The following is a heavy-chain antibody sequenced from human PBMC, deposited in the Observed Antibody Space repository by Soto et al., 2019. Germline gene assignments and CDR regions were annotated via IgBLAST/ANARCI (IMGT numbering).Heavy chain of an antibody. CDR3: AHRVLRTVFGLVTTTAIYFDL. CDR2: IYWDDDK. V-gene: IGHV2-5*02. D-gene: IGHD3-3*01. Sequence: QITLNESGPTVVRPTETLTLTCRFSGFSLTTSGVGVGWIRQSPGTAPEWLALIYWDDDKSYSASLTSRLTITKDTSKNQVVLTVSDLDPTDTATYYCAHRVLRTVFGLVTTTAIYFDLWGQGTPVAVSS. CDR1: GFSLTTSGVG. J-gene: IGHJ4*02.